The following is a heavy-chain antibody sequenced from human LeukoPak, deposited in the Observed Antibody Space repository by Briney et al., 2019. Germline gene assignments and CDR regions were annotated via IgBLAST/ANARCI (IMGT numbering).Heavy chain of an antibody. V-gene: IGHV4-39*02. CDR1: GDSISRSTYY. Sequence: SETLSLTCTVSGDSISRSTYYWAWIRQPPGKGLEWIGSVYYGRSPYFSPSLESRATISVDTSKNHFSLKMSSVTAADTAVYYCARSSGTGTFSYWGQGALVTVSS. J-gene: IGHJ4*02. D-gene: IGHD6-25*01. CDR2: VYYGRSP. CDR3: ARSSGTGTFSY.